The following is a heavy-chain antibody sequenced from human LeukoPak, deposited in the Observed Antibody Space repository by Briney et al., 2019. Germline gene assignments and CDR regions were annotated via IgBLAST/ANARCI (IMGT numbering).Heavy chain of an antibody. D-gene: IGHD3-10*01. J-gene: IGHJ4*02. Sequence: SETLSLTCAVYGGSFSGYYWSWIRQPPGKGLEWIGDINHSGSTNYNPSLKSRVTISVDTSKNQFSLKLSSVTAADTAVYYCASASGPEDSGSGIFDYWGQGTLVTVSS. CDR3: ASASGPEDSGSGIFDY. CDR2: INHSGST. CDR1: GGSFSGYY. V-gene: IGHV4-34*01.